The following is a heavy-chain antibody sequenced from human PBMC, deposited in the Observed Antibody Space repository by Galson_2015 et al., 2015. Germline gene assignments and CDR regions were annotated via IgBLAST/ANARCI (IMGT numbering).Heavy chain of an antibody. J-gene: IGHJ4*02. D-gene: IGHD5-12*01. Sequence: SLRLSCAASGFTVSSNYMSWVRQAPGKGLEWVSVIYSGGSTYYADSVKGRFTISRDNSKNTLYLQMNSLRAEDTAVYYCASIRSKRVEIDYWGQGTLVTVSS. CDR1: GFTVSSNY. CDR2: IYSGGST. CDR3: ASIRSKRVEIDY. V-gene: IGHV3-53*01.